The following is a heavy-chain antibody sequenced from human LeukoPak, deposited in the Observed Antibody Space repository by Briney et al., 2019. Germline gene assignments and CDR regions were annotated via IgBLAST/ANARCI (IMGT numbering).Heavy chain of an antibody. D-gene: IGHD3-9*01. CDR1: GFSINFYD. V-gene: IGHV3-21*01. Sequence: GESLKISCTASGFSINFYDMNWVRQAPGKGLEWVSSISPKSDFIYYSDSVRGRFTISRDNAENSLYLQMNSLRAEDTAVYYCARADCSASTCYLRRSWFDPWGQGTLVTVSS. J-gene: IGHJ5*02. CDR2: ISPKSDFI. CDR3: ARADCSASTCYLRRSWFDP.